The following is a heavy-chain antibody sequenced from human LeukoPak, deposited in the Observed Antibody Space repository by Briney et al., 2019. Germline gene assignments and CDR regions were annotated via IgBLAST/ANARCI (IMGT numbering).Heavy chain of an antibody. J-gene: IGHJ3*01. CDR2: IRSKTNSYAT. CDR3: MGESRLMV. CDR1: GFIFSGSA. V-gene: IGHV3-73*01. D-gene: IGHD3-16*01. Sequence: GGSLKLSCAASGFIFSGSAMHWVRQASGRGLEWVGRIRSKTNSYATEYAAAVKGRFTISRDDSKNTAYLQMNSLKTEDTAVYYCMGESRLMVSGQGTTVTVSS.